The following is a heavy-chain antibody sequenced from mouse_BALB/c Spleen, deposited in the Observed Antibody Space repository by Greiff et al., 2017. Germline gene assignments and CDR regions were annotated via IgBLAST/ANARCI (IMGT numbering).Heavy chain of an antibody. Sequence: EVQRVESGGGLVKPGGSLKLSCAASGFTFSDYYMYWVRQTPEKRLEWVATISDGGSYTYYPDSVKGRFTISRDNAKNNLYLQMSSLKSEDTAMYYCAREGGYDDYFDYWGQGTTLTVSS. CDR1: GFTFSDYY. CDR3: AREGGYDDYFDY. D-gene: IGHD2-2*01. J-gene: IGHJ2*01. CDR2: ISDGGSYT. V-gene: IGHV5-4*02.